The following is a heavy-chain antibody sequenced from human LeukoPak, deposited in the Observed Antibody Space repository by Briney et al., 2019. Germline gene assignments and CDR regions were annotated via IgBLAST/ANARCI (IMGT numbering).Heavy chain of an antibody. CDR3: ARVGSGYGSYYYYYMDV. J-gene: IGHJ6*03. D-gene: IGHD5-12*01. V-gene: IGHV4-59*01. CDR2: IYYSGST. CDR1: GGSISSYY. Sequence: PSETLSLTCTVSGGSISSYYWSWIRQPPGKGLEWIGYIYYSGSTNYNPSLKSRVTISVDTSKNQFSLKLSSVTAADMAVYYCARVGSGYGSYYYYYMDVWGKGTTVTVSS.